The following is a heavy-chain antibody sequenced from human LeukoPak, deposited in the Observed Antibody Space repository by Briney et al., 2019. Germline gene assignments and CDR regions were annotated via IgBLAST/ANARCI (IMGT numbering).Heavy chain of an antibody. CDR2: IYYSGST. CDR3: AKAPERLSKGYFDY. V-gene: IGHV4-31*03. J-gene: IGHJ4*02. CDR1: GVSISSGGYY. Sequence: PAETLSLTCTVSGVSISSGGYYWSWIRQHPGKGLEWIGYIYYSGSTYYNPSLKSRVTISVDTSKNQFSLKLSSVSAEDTAVYYCAKAPERLSKGYFDYWGQGTLVTVSS. D-gene: IGHD2/OR15-2a*01.